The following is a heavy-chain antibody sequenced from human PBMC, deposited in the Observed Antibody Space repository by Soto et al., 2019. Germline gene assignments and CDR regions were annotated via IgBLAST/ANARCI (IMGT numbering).Heavy chain of an antibody. CDR3: ASHGISGTWVYYYGMDV. J-gene: IGHJ6*02. D-gene: IGHD1-7*01. Sequence: QVQLVQSGAEVKKPGSSVKVSCKASGGTFSSYDISWVRQAPRQGLEWMGGIIPIFDTADYAQKFQGRVTITADESTSTDYMELSSLRSEDTAVYYCASHGISGTWVYYYGMDVWGQGTMVSVSS. V-gene: IGHV1-69*12. CDR2: IIPIFDTA. CDR1: GGTFSSYD.